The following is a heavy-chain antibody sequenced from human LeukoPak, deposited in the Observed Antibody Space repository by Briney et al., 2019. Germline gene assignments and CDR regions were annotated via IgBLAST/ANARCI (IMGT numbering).Heavy chain of an antibody. CDR3: ARAMPSSTYYFDS. D-gene: IGHD2-2*01. Sequence: GGSLRLSCAASGFTFRHFAMNWVRQAPGKGLEWVSVISVSDGSTYYADSVRGRFTISRDNSKNTLFLQLNGLRAEDTAIYYCARAMPSSTYYFDSWGQGTLVTVSS. J-gene: IGHJ4*02. V-gene: IGHV3-23*01. CDR2: ISVSDGST. CDR1: GFTFRHFA.